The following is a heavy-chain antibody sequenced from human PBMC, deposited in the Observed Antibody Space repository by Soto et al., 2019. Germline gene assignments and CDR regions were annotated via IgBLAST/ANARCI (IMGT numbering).Heavy chain of an antibody. D-gene: IGHD3-16*01. CDR1: GFTLNNYG. J-gene: IGHJ4*02. CDR3: AREDSIIITAVSEF. V-gene: IGHV3-21*01. Sequence: PGASLRLSSVVSGFTLNNYGINCVRQAPGKGLQWVSSLSKSGSTYYSDSLKGRFTISRDNAKNSVSLQMNNLRDEDTAVYYRAREDSIIITAVSEFWGQGTVVTVSS. CDR2: LSKSGST.